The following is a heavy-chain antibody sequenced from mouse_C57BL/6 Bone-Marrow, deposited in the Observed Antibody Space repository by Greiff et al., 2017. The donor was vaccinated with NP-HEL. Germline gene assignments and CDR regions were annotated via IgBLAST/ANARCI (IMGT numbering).Heavy chain of an antibody. CDR1: GYTFTDYY. CDR2: INPNNGGT. V-gene: IGHV1-26*01. D-gene: IGHD3-2*02. J-gene: IGHJ4*01. Sequence: EVQLQQSGPELVKPGASVKISCKASGYTFTDYYMNWVKQSHGKSLEWIGDINPNNGGTSYNQTFKGKATLTVDKSSSTAYMELRSLTSEDSAVYYGARGSAQARDYAMDYWGQGTSVTVSS. CDR3: ARGSAQARDYAMDY.